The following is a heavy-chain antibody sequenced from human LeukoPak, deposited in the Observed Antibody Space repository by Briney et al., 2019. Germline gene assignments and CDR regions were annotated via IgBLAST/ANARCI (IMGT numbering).Heavy chain of an antibody. CDR1: GFTFSSYG. J-gene: IGHJ4*02. D-gene: IGHD5-18*01. CDR2: ISYDGSNK. CDR3: AKVFWEGVYSYGYFYFDY. Sequence: PGGSLRLSCAASGFTFSSYGMHWVRQAPGKGLEWVAVISYDGSNKYYADSVKGRFTISRDNSKKTVYLQMTSLRAEDTAVYYCAKVFWEGVYSYGYFYFDYWGQGTLVTVSS. V-gene: IGHV3-30*18.